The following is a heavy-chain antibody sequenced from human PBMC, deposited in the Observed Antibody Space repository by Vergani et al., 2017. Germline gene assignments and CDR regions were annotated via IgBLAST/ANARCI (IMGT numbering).Heavy chain of an antibody. V-gene: IGHV4-4*03. CDR3: ARTVLSSGYFDY. CDR2: IYHSGST. Sequence: QVQLQESGPGLVKPLGTLSLTCTVSGDSISSSNWWSWVRQPPGKGLEWIGEIYHSGSTNYDPSLESRVTISVDTSKNQFSLKLSSVTAADTAVYYCARTVLSSGYFDYWGQGTLVTVSS. CDR1: GDSISSSNW. D-gene: IGHD3-22*01. J-gene: IGHJ4*02.